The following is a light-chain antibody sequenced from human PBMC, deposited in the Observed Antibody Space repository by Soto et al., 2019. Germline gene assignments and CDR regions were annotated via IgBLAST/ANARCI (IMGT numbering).Light chain of an antibody. CDR2: WAS. CDR1: QSLLYTSNNKNY. Sequence: DFVVTQSPKSLAVTLGGRATINCKSSQSLLYTSNNKNYLAWYQQKPGQPPKLIIYWASTRESGVPDRFTGSGSGTAFTLTISNLQAEYAAVYYCQQYYTTPRTLGQGTKVDIK. CDR3: QQYYTTPRT. V-gene: IGKV4-1*01. J-gene: IGKJ1*01.